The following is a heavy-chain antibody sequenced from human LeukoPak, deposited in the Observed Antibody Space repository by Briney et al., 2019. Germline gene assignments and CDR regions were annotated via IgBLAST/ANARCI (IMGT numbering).Heavy chain of an antibody. CDR2: INQSGIP. V-gene: IGHV4-34*01. CDR3: ARRPMIAAPTRWFDY. J-gene: IGHJ4*02. CDR1: GGSLRGYY. D-gene: IGHD2-21*01. Sequence: PSETLSLTCAVSGGSLRGYYWSWVRQSPGKGLEWIGDINQSGIPTYSPSLKSRVTISGDMSKSQFSLRLISATAADTAVYFCARRPMIAAPTRWFDYWGQGSLVTVSS.